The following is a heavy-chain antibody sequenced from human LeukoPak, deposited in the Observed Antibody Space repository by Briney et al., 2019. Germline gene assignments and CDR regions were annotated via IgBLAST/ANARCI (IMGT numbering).Heavy chain of an antibody. V-gene: IGHV4-61*02. Sequence: PSQTLSLTCTVSGGSISSGSYYWSWIRQPAGKGLEWIGRIYTSGSTNYNPSLKSRVTISVDTSKNQFFLKLSSVTAADTAVYYCARGGYDILTGYNWFDPWGQGTLVTVSS. CDR1: GGSISSGSYY. J-gene: IGHJ5*02. D-gene: IGHD3-9*01. CDR2: IYTSGST. CDR3: ARGGYDILTGYNWFDP.